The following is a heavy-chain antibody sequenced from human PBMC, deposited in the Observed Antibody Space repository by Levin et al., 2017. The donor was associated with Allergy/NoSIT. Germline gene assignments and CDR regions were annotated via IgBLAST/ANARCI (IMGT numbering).Heavy chain of an antibody. CDR2: TYFRSKWIN. V-gene: IGHV6-1*01. Sequence: SQTLSLTCAISGDSVSSNTAAWNWIRQSPSRGLEWLGRTYFRSKWINEYAEFVKSRISVNPDTSKNQFSLHLNSMTPDDTAVYYCTRDPGRGYGMDVWGQGTTVTVSS. J-gene: IGHJ6*02. CDR3: TRDPGRGYGMDV. CDR1: GDSVSSNTAA.